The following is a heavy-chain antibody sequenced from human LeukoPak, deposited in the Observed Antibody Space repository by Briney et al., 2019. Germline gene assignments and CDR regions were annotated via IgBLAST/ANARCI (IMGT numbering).Heavy chain of an antibody. CDR3: ARGLRVRGVFEQFDY. J-gene: IGHJ4*02. V-gene: IGHV4-59*01. CDR2: IYYSGST. Sequence: TSETLSLTCTVSGGSISSDYWSWIRQPPGKGLEWIGYIYYSGSTNYNPSPKSRVTISIDTSKNQFSLKLSSVTAADTAVYYCARGLRVRGVFEQFDYWGQGTLVTVSS. D-gene: IGHD3-10*01. CDR1: GGSISSDY.